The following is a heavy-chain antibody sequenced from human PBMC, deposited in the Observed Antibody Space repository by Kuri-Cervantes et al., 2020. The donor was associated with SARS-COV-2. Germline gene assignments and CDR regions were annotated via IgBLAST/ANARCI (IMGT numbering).Heavy chain of an antibody. CDR3: ARVGVAAAGSTSYYGMDV. J-gene: IGHJ6*02. CDR1: GSTFSSYG. CDR2: IWYDGSNK. V-gene: IGHV3-33*08. Sequence: GGSLRLSCAASGSTFSSYGMHWVRQAPGKGLEWVAVIWYDGSNKYYADSVKGQFTISRDNSKNTLYLQMNSLRAEDTAVYYCARVGVAAAGSTSYYGMDVWGQGTTVTVSS. D-gene: IGHD6-13*01.